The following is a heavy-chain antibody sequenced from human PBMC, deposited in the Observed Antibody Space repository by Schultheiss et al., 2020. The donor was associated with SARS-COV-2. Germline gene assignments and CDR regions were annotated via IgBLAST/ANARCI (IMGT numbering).Heavy chain of an antibody. V-gene: IGHV4-4*08. J-gene: IGHJ4*02. CDR3: ARVSYSSGWVDY. CDR2: IYTCGNT. Sequence: SETLSLTCTVSGDSISSFYWSWIRQSPGKGLEWIGRIYTCGNTNYNPSLKSRVTMSVDTSKNQFSLKVSSVTAADTAVYYCARVSYSSGWVDYWGQGTLVTVSS. D-gene: IGHD6-19*01. CDR1: GDSISSFY.